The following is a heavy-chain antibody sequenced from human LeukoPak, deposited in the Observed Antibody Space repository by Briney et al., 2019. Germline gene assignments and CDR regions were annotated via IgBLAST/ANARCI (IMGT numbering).Heavy chain of an antibody. V-gene: IGHV1-2*02. CDR1: RYTFTDYF. CDR3: ARDIRPRVESFDY. CDR2: IGPNNGVT. J-gene: IGHJ4*02. D-gene: IGHD3-3*01. Sequence: ASVKVSCKASRYTFTDYFLHWVRQAPGQGLEWMGWIGPNNGVTNYAQKFQGKVTMTRDTSINTAYMEVSSLRSDDTAVYYCARDIRPRVESFDYWGQGTLVTVSS.